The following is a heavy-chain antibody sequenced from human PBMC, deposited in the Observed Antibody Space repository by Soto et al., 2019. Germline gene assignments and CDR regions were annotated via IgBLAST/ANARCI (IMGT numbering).Heavy chain of an antibody. V-gene: IGHV3-33*01. CDR2: IWNDGSKQ. J-gene: IGHJ5*02. Sequence: GGSLRLSCVASGFTFSRYGMHWVRQAPGKGLEWVAVIWNDGSKQVYDDSVKGRFTISRDNSKSTLYLEMDSLRDEDTSVYYCARDDDYEANAIDLWGQGTLVTVSS. D-gene: IGHD4-17*01. CDR3: ARDDDYEANAIDL. CDR1: GFTFSRYG.